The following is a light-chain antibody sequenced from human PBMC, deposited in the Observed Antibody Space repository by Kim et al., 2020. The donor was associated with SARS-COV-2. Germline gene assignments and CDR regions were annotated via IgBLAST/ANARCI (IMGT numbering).Light chain of an antibody. J-gene: IGLJ2*01. CDR2: GKD. CDR3: NFRDRNAYVL. Sequence: SSELTQDPAVSVALGQTVRITCQGDSLRSYYATRYQQKPGQAPKVVISGKDNRPSGVPDRFSGSTSGNTAYLTITVTQAGDEAEYYFNFRDRNAYVLFGG. CDR1: SLRSYY. V-gene: IGLV3-19*01.